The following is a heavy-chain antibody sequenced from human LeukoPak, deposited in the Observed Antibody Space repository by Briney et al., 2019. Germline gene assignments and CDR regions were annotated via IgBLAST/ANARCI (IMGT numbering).Heavy chain of an antibody. CDR1: GFSLSNYG. D-gene: IGHD3-16*01. CDR3: ARWGGTRQFYFDY. Sequence: TGGSLRLSCAASGFSLSNYGLHWVRQGPGKGLEWMAVINYDGSNRYYADSVKGRFTISKDSSENTLYLQMNSLGADDTAMYYCARWGGTRQFYFDYWGQGTLATVSS. CDR2: INYDGSNR. J-gene: IGHJ4*02. V-gene: IGHV3-33*01.